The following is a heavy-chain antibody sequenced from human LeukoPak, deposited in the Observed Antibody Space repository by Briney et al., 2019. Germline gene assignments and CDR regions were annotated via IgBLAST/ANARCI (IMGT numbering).Heavy chain of an antibody. Sequence: PGGSLRLSCAASGFTFSSYWMHWVRQAPGKGLVGVSRINSDGSSTSYADSVKGRFTISRDNAKNTLYLQMNSLRAGDTAVYYCARDRGLPHRHFDYWGQGTLVTVSS. V-gene: IGHV3-74*01. CDR1: GFTFSSYW. J-gene: IGHJ4*02. D-gene: IGHD4-17*01. CDR3: ARDRGLPHRHFDY. CDR2: INSDGSST.